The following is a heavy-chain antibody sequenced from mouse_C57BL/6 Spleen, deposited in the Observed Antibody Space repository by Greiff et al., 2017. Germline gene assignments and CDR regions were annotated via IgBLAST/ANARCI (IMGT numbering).Heavy chain of an antibody. CDR2: IDPSDSYT. Sequence: VQLQQPGAELVRPGTSVKLSCKASGYTFTSYWMHWVKQRPGQGLEWIGVIDPSDSYTNYNQKFKGKATLTVDTSSSTAYMQLSSLTSEDSAVYYWARRGTTVDYWGQGTTLTVSS. CDR1: GYTFTSYW. J-gene: IGHJ2*01. CDR3: ARRGTTVDY. D-gene: IGHD1-1*01. V-gene: IGHV1-59*01.